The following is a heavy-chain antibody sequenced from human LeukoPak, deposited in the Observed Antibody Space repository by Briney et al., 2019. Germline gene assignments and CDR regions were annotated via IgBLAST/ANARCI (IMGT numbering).Heavy chain of an antibody. Sequence: GESLKISFKASGYSFTSHWIGWVRQMPGKGLEWMGIIYPGDSDTRYSPSFQGQVTISADKSISTAYLQWSTLQAPDTAMYYCARGDNSGWYFFDYWGQGTLVTVSS. CDR2: IYPGDSDT. J-gene: IGHJ4*02. V-gene: IGHV5-51*01. CDR3: ARGDNSGWYFFDY. CDR1: GYSFTSHW. D-gene: IGHD6-19*01.